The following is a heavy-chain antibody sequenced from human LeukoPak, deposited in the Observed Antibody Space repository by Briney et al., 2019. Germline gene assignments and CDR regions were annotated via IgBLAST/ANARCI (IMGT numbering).Heavy chain of an antibody. D-gene: IGHD2-2*01. Sequence: PSETLSLTCTVSGGSISSNNYFWGWIRQPPGKGLEWIGSISYSGSTYYSTSLKSRVSISVDTSKNQFSPKLSYVTAADTAVYYCPSYCTTTSCPHRRAFDIWGQGTMVTVSS. J-gene: IGHJ3*02. CDR3: PSYCTTTSCPHRRAFDI. CDR1: GGSISSNNYF. CDR2: ISYSGST. V-gene: IGHV4-39*01.